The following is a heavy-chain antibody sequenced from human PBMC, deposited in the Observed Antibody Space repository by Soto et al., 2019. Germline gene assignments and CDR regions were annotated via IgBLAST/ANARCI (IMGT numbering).Heavy chain of an antibody. J-gene: IGHJ4*02. CDR2: IWYNGSNK. CDR3: ARLVDSSGYFDY. V-gene: IGHV3-33*01. D-gene: IGHD3-22*01. Sequence: PGGSLRLSCAASGFTFSSYGMHWVRQAPGKGLEWVAVIWYNGSNKYYADSVKGRFTISRDNSKNTLYLQMNSLRAEDTAVYYCARLVDSSGYFDYWGQGTLVTVSS. CDR1: GFTFSSYG.